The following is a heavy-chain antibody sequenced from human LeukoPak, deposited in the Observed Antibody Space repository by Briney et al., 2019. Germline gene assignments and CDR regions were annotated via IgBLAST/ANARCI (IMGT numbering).Heavy chain of an antibody. CDR1: GFTFSSYA. D-gene: IGHD6-19*01. CDR3: AKALGIAVAGTGFDY. V-gene: IGHV3-23*01. J-gene: IGHJ4*02. CDR2: ISGSGGST. Sequence: WGSLRLSCAASGFTFSSYAMSWVRQAPGKGLEWVSAISGSGGSTYYADSVKGRFTISRDNPKNTLYLQMNSLRAEDTAVYYCAKALGIAVAGTGFDYWGQGTLVTVSS.